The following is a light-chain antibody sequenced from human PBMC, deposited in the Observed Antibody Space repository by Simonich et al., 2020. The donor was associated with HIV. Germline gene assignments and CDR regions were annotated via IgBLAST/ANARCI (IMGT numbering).Light chain of an antibody. CDR2: KGS. J-gene: IGLJ3*02. V-gene: IGLV2-23*01. CDR3: CSYAGSSSWV. Sequence: QSALTQPASVSGSPGQSITISCTGTSSDVGSYNLVSWYQQHPGKAPKLMLYKGSKRPSGVSNRFSGSKSGNTASLTISGLQAEDEADYYCCSYAGSSSWVFGGGTKLTVL. CDR1: SSDVGSYNL.